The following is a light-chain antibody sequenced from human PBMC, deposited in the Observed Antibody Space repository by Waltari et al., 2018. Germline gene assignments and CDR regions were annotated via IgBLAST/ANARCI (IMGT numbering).Light chain of an antibody. CDR3: QQRSSWPYS. J-gene: IGKJ2*03. CDR1: QSVGRF. CDR2: DAS. V-gene: IGKV3-11*01. Sequence: EIVLPQSPATLSLSPGAGATLSCRASQSVGRFLAWYQQKPGQAPRLLIYDASNRATGIPARFSASGSGTDFTLTLSSLEPEDFAVYYCQQRSSWPYSFGQGTKLEIK.